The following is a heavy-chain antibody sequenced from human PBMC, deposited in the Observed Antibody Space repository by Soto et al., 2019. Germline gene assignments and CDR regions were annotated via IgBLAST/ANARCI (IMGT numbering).Heavy chain of an antibody. Sequence: QVQLVQSGAEVKKPGASVKVSCKASGYTFTSYAIHWVRQAPGQGLEWMGWINAGNGNTKSSQKFQGRVTITRDTSASTAFMELSSLRSEDTSVYYCARGDYYDLHDYWGQGTLVTVSS. D-gene: IGHD3-22*01. V-gene: IGHV1-3*01. J-gene: IGHJ4*02. CDR1: GYTFTSYA. CDR2: INAGNGNT. CDR3: ARGDYYDLHDY.